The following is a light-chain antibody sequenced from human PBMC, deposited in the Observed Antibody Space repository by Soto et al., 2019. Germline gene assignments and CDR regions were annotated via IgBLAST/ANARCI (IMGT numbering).Light chain of an antibody. Sequence: DIQMTQSPSSLSASVGDRITITCRASQGISNYLAWYQQMPGKVPKLLIYDASTLQSGVPSRFSGSGSGTDFTLTISSLQPEDVATYYCQKYNSVPATFGQGTRLEMK. V-gene: IGKV1-27*01. CDR2: DAS. CDR1: QGISNY. J-gene: IGKJ5*01. CDR3: QKYNSVPAT.